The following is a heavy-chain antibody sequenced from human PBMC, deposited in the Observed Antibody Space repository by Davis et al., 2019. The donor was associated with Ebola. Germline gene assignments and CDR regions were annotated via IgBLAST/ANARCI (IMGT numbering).Heavy chain of an antibody. Sequence: ASVKVSCKASGHTFSSYAMHWVRQAPGQRLEWMGWINVGNGNTKYSQKFQGRVTMTTDTSTSTAYMELRSLRSDDTAVYYCARGDPIAEFDYWGQGTLVTVSS. CDR3: ARGDPIAEFDY. CDR2: INVGNGNT. J-gene: IGHJ4*02. V-gene: IGHV1-3*01. CDR1: GHTFSSYA. D-gene: IGHD6-13*01.